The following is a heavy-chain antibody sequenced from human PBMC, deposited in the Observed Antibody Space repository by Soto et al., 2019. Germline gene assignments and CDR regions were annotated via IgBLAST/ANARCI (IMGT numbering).Heavy chain of an antibody. CDR1: GLTFNRYW. V-gene: IGHV3-74*01. Sequence: GGSLRLSCAASGLTFNRYWMHWVRHAPGKGLGWVSHINTDGSNTNYADSVKGRFTISRDNAKSTLFLQMNSLRDEDTAVYYCAREFCSGGNCYTYYFDHWGQGIPVTVS. J-gene: IGHJ4*02. CDR2: INTDGSNT. CDR3: AREFCSGGNCYTYYFDH. D-gene: IGHD2-15*01.